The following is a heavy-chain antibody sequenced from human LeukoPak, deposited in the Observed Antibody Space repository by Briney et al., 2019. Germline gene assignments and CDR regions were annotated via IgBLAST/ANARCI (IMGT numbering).Heavy chain of an antibody. CDR1: GYTFTGYY. J-gene: IGHJ4*02. CDR3: ARSPGVVTDY. V-gene: IGHV1-2*02. Sequence: ASVTVSCKASGYTFTGYYMHWVRQAPGQGLEWMGWINPNSGGTNYAQEFQGRVTMTRDTSISTAYMELSRLRSDDTAVYYCARSPGVVTDYWGQGTLVTVSS. CDR2: INPNSGGT. D-gene: IGHD4-23*01.